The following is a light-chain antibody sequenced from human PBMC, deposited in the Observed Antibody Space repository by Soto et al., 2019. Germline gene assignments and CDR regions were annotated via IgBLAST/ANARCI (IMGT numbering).Light chain of an antibody. J-gene: IGKJ5*01. Sequence: EIVLTQSPGTLSLSPGERATLSCMASQSVSSNLAWYQQKPGQAPRLVIFDASNRASGMPERFSGSGSGTDFTLTIARLEPEDFAVYYCQEYDGAPITFGLGTRLE. CDR3: QEYDGAPIT. CDR1: QSVSSN. CDR2: DAS. V-gene: IGKV3-20*01.